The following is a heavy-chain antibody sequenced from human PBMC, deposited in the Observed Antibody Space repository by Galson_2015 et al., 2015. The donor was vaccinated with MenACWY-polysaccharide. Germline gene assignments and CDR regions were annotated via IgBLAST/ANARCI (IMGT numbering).Heavy chain of an antibody. J-gene: IGHJ4*02. CDR3: AVYCSSPIFYNRAAWVQ. Sequence: SLRLSCAASGLTFSNYWMNWVRQAPGKGLVWVSRINSDGSSKSYADSVKGRFTISRDNAKNTLYLQMNSLRAEDTAVYYCAVYCSSPIFYNRAAWVQWSRGSLVTFSS. D-gene: IGHD2-2*02. CDR1: GLTFSNYW. CDR2: INSDGSSK. V-gene: IGHV3-74*01.